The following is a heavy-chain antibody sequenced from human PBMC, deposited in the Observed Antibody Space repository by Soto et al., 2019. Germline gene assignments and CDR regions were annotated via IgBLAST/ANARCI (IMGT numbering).Heavy chain of an antibody. CDR2: IWYDGSNK. V-gene: IGHV3-33*01. CDR1: GFTFSSYC. Sequence: GGSLRLSCAASGFTFSSYCMHWARQAPGKGLEWVAVIWYDGSNKVYADSVKGRFTISRDNSKNTLYLQMNSLRAEDTAVYYCARDLSGDYGALDTWGQGTMVT. J-gene: IGHJ3*02. CDR3: ARDLSGDYGALDT. D-gene: IGHD4-17*01.